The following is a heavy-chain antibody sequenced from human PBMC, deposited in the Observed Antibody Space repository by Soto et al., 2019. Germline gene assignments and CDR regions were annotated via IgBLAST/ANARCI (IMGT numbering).Heavy chain of an antibody. CDR2: IYYRGST. Sequence: QVQLQESGPGLVKPSQTLSLTCTVSGGSISSGDYYWSWIRQLPGKGLEWIGYIYYRGSTYYNPSLKXXVXIXXDTSKNQFSLKLSSVTAADTAVYYCARERAYYFDYWGQGTLVTVSS. CDR1: GGSISSGDYY. J-gene: IGHJ4*02. D-gene: IGHD1-26*01. CDR3: ARERAYYFDY. V-gene: IGHV4-30-4*01.